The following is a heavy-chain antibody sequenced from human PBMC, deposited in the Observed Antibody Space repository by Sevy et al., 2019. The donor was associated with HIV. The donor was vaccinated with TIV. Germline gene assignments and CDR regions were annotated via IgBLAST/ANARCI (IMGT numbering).Heavy chain of an antibody. CDR1: GGSFSGYY. D-gene: IGHD3-3*01. J-gene: IGHJ4*02. Sequence: SETLSLTCAVYGGSFSGYYWSWIRQPPGKGLEWIGEINHSGSTNYNPSLKSRVTISVDTSKNQFSLKLSSVTAADTAVYYCARGPTGFWSGYEDYWGQGTLVTVSS. CDR3: ARGPTGFWSGYEDY. CDR2: INHSGST. V-gene: IGHV4-34*01.